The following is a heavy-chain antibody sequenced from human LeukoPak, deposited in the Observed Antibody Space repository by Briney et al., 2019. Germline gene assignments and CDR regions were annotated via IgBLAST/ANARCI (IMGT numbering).Heavy chain of an antibody. Sequence: PSETLSLTCTVSGGSISTYDWSWIRQPPGKGLDWIGFIYYTESTNYNPSLKSRVIISLDTSKNQFSLKLTSMTAADTAVYYCARSGYSYASGYYFDFWGQGTLVTVSS. CDR3: ARSGYSYASGYYFDF. CDR2: IYYTEST. D-gene: IGHD5-18*01. V-gene: IGHV4-59*01. J-gene: IGHJ4*02. CDR1: GGSISTYD.